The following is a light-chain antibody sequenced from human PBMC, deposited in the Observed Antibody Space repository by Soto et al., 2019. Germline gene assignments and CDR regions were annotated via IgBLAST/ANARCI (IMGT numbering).Light chain of an antibody. CDR3: QSYDISLSGSV. Sequence: QSVLTQPPSVSGAPGQRVTISCTGSSSNIGAGYDVHWYQQLPGTAPKLLIYGNSSRASGGPDRFSGSKSGTSACLAITGLQAEDEADYYCQSYDISLSGSVFGGGTKLTVL. CDR2: GNS. CDR1: SSNIGAGYD. J-gene: IGLJ2*01. V-gene: IGLV1-40*01.